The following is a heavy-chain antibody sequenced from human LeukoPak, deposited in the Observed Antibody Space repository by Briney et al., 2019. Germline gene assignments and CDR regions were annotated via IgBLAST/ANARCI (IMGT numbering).Heavy chain of an antibody. J-gene: IGHJ4*02. Sequence: GGSLRLSCAASGFTFGSYSMNWVRQAPGKGLEWVSGISPSGGGTYYADSVKGRFTISRDDSKNTLSLQMNSLRVEDTAVYYCAQDLAWGAFDHWGQGTLVTVSS. CDR3: AQDLAWGAFDH. V-gene: IGHV3-23*01. D-gene: IGHD7-27*01. CDR1: GFTFGSYS. CDR2: ISPSGGGT.